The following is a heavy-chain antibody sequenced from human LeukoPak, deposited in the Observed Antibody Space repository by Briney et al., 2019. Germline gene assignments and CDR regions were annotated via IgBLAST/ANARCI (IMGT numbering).Heavy chain of an antibody. Sequence: PSETLSLTCAVSGGSISSGGYSWSWIRQPPGKGLEWIGYIYHSGSTYYNPSLKSRVTISVDRSKNQFSLKLSSVTAADTAVYYCARTGGGTSDYWGQGTLVIVSS. CDR2: IYHSGST. CDR3: ARTGGGTSDY. D-gene: IGHD1-14*01. CDR1: GGSISSGGYS. V-gene: IGHV4-30-2*01. J-gene: IGHJ4*02.